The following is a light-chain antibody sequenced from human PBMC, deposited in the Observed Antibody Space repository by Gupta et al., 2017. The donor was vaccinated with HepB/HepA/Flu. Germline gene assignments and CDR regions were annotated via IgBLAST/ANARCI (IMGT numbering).Light chain of an antibody. CDR3: QAWDSSTYV. CDR1: TLGDKF. CDR2: QDN. Sequence: SFELTPPPSVSVSPGQTASITCSGDTLGDKFASWYQQKPGQSPVLVIYQDNKRPSGVPERFSGSNSGNTATLTISGTQAMDEADYYCQAWDSSTYVFGTGTKVTVL. J-gene: IGLJ1*01. V-gene: IGLV3-1*01.